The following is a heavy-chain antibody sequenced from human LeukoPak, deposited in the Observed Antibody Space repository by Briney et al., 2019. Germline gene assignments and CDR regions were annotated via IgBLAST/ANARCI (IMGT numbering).Heavy chain of an antibody. D-gene: IGHD6-13*01. CDR2: ISGSGGST. J-gene: IGHJ4*02. V-gene: IGHV3-23*01. CDR3: AKGDIAAAANY. CDR1: GITLSNYG. Sequence: GGSLRLSCAVSGITLSNYGMSWVRQAPGKGLEWVAGISGSGGSTNYAASVKGRFTISRDNSKNTLYLQMNSLRAEDTAVYYCAKGDIAAAANYWGQGTLVTVSS.